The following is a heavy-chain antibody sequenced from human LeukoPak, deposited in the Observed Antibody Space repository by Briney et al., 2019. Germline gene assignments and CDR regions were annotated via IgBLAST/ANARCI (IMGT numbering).Heavy chain of an antibody. CDR3: ARGGYYGSGNDFRFDP. CDR1: GGSISTYY. D-gene: IGHD3-10*01. V-gene: IGHV4-59*01. Sequence: SETLSLTCTLSGGSISTYYWSWVRQPPGKGLEWIGYIYYTGSTDYNPSLKSRVTISVETSKNQFSLKLKSVTAADTAVYYCARGGYYGSGNDFRFDPWGQGTLVTVSS. J-gene: IGHJ5*02. CDR2: IYYTGST.